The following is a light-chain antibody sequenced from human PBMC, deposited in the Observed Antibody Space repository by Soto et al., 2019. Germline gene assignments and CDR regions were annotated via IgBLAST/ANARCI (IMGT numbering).Light chain of an antibody. J-gene: IGKJ2*01. Sequence: DIQMTQSPSTLSASVGDRVTITCRASQSISSWLAWYQQKPGKAPKLLIYKAPSLESGGPSRFRGSGSGTEFTPTISSLQPDDFPSYYCQQYNSYSRNTFGQGTKLEIK. CDR1: QSISSW. CDR3: QQYNSYSRNT. CDR2: KAP. V-gene: IGKV1-5*03.